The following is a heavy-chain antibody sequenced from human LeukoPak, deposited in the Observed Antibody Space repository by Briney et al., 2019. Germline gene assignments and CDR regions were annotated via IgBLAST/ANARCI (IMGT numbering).Heavy chain of an antibody. CDR3: TRGVYQLLYFDY. J-gene: IGHJ4*02. CDR2: IKSKTDGGTT. V-gene: IGHV3-15*01. CDR1: GFTFSNAW. Sequence: GSLRLSCAASGFTFSNAWMSWVRQAPGKGLEWVGRIKSKTDGGTTDYAAPVKGRFTISRDDSKNTLYLQMNSLKTDDTAVYYCTRGVYQLLYFDYWDQGALVTVSS. D-gene: IGHD6-13*01.